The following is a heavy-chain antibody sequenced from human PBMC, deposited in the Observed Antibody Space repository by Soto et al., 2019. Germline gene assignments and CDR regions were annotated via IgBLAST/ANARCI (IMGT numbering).Heavy chain of an antibody. V-gene: IGHV4-59*01. J-gene: IGHJ3*02. Sequence: ETLSLTCTVSGASIRSYYWSWIRQPPGKGLEWIGFIHHSGSTNYNPSLKSRVTISVDTSKNQFSLKLSSVTAADTAVYYCARDFKVARRPDAFDIRGPGTIGTV. CDR1: GASIRSYY. CDR3: ARDFKVARRPDAFDI. CDR2: IHHSGST. D-gene: IGHD5-12*01.